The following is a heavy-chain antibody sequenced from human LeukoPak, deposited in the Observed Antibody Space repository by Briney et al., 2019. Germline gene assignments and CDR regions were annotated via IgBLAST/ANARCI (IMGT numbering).Heavy chain of an antibody. D-gene: IGHD1-26*01. CDR3: ARPNRYSGSYDISDWGIDAFDI. CDR1: GYTFTGYY. J-gene: IGHJ3*02. Sequence: ASVKVSCKASGYTFTGYYMHWVRQAPGQGLEWMGIINPSGGSTSYAQKFQGRVTMTRDMSTSTVYMELSSLRSEDTAVYYCARPNRYSGSYDISDWGIDAFDIWGQGTMVTVSS. V-gene: IGHV1-46*01. CDR2: INPSGGST.